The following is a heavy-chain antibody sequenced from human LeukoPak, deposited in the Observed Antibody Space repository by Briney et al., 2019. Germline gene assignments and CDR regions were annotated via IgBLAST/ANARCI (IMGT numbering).Heavy chain of an antibody. Sequence: GGSLRLSCAASGFIFSSYGMSWVRQAPGKGLEWVSAISGSGGSTYYADSVKGRFTISRDNSKNTLYLQMNSLKTEDTAVYYCTTELWIQPTDYYYYYMDVWGKGTTVTVSS. CDR3: TTELWIQPTDYYYYYMDV. CDR1: GFIFSSYG. CDR2: ISGSGGST. J-gene: IGHJ6*03. D-gene: IGHD5-18*01. V-gene: IGHV3-23*01.